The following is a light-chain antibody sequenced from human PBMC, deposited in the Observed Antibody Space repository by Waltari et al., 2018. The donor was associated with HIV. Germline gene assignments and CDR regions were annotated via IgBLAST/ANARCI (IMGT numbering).Light chain of an antibody. CDR2: EVR. V-gene: IGLV2-14*01. CDR1: GSDVGGYNY. J-gene: IGLJ2*01. CDR3: SSYTDTTTLGVV. Sequence: QSALTQPASVSGSPGQSITISCTGTGSDVGGYNYVSWYQQRPGAAPKLLIYEVRKRPSWISSRFSGSKSGNTASLTISGLQAEDEADYYCSSYTDTTTLGVVFGGGTKLTVL.